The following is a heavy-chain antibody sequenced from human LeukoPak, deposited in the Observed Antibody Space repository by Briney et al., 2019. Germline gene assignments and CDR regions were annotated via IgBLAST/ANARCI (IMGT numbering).Heavy chain of an antibody. CDR3: ARARVGAVAASFDY. D-gene: IGHD6-19*01. V-gene: IGHV4-39*07. CDR2: IYYSGST. J-gene: IGHJ4*02. Sequence: SETLSLTCTVSGGSISSSSYYWGWIRQPPGKGLEWIGSIYYSGSTYYNPSLKSRVTISVDTSKNQFSLKLSSVTAADTAVYYCARARVGAVAASFDYWGQGTLVTVSS. CDR1: GGSISSSSYY.